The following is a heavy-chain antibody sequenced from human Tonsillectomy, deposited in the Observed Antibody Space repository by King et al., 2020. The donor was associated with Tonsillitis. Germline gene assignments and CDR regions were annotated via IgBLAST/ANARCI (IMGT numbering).Heavy chain of an antibody. V-gene: IGHV3-33*05. CDR2: ISYDGSNK. J-gene: IGHJ6*02. CDR1: GFTFSSYG. D-gene: IGHD1-26*01. CDR3: ARELGGGSYDCCYYGMDV. Sequence: VQLVESGGGVVQPGRSLRLSCAASGFTFSSYGMHWVRQAPGKGLEWVAVISYDGSNKYYADSVKGRFTISRDNSKNTLYLQMNSLRAEDTAVYYCARELGGGSYDCCYYGMDVWGQGTTVTVSS.